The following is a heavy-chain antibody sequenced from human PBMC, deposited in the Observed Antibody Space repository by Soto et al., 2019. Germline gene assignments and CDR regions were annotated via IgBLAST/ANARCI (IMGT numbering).Heavy chain of an antibody. J-gene: IGHJ6*02. CDR3: ARVGIRLTPADLGGGYHFQALDV. CDR1: GDTFINYA. CDR2: VVPMSGGP. D-gene: IGHD5-18*01. V-gene: IGHV1-69*01. Sequence: QVQLVQSAAEEKKPGSSVKISCKASGDTFINYAFSWMRQAPGQGLEWIGGVVPMSGGPNSAQKFHDRVTITADRSTGTVSMQVSTLTPDDTAVYYCARVGIRLTPADLGGGYHFQALDVWGQGTKVTVS.